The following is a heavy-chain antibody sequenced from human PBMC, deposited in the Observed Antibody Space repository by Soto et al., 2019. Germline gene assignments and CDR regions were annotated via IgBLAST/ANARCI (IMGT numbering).Heavy chain of an antibody. CDR3: ARDPTVVNPFDP. CDR1: GGSISSGDYY. D-gene: IGHD4-17*01. V-gene: IGHV4-30-4*01. CDR2: IYYSGST. J-gene: IGHJ5*02. Sequence: SETLSLTCTVSGGSISSGDYYWSWIRQPPGKGLEWIGYIYYSGSTYYNPSLKSRVTISVDTSKNQFSLKLSSVTVADTAVYYCARDPTVVNPFDPWGQGTLVTVSS.